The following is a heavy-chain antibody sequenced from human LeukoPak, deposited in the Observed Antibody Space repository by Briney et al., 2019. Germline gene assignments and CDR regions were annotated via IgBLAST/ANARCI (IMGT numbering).Heavy chain of an antibody. CDR3: ARGQVVEATDYFDY. J-gene: IGHJ4*02. V-gene: IGHV3-53*01. D-gene: IGHD1-26*01. Sequence: GGSLRLSCEASGFTVSNHYMNWVRQAPGKGLEWVSVIYSGGGTHYTDSVKGRFTISRDNSKNTLFLQMNNLRAEDTALYYCARGQVVEATDYFDYWGQGTPVTVAS. CDR1: GFTVSNHY. CDR2: IYSGGGT.